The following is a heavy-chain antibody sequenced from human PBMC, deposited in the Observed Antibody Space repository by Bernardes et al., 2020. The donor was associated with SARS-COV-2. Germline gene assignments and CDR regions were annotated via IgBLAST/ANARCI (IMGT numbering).Heavy chain of an antibody. CDR1: GYTFISAG. V-gene: IGHV1-18*01. D-gene: IGHD2-21*01. CDR2: IRAHNGNT. CDR3: VRSGDGSWFDT. Sequence: ASVKVSCKTSGYTFISAGIGWVRQAPGQGLEWMGWIRAHNGNTQSAQNLQGRVTMTTDTSTSTVYMELRSLRSDDSGVYYCVRSGDGSWFDTWGQGTVVTVSS. J-gene: IGHJ5*02.